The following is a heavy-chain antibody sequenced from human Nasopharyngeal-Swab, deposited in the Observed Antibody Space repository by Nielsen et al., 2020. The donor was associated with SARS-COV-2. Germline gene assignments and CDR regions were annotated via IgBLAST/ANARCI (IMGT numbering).Heavy chain of an antibody. CDR1: GGSISSYY. CDR2: IYYSGST. J-gene: IGHJ4*02. Sequence: SETLSLTCTVSGGSISSYYWSWIRQPPGKGLEWIGYIYYSGSTNYNPSLKSRVTISVDTSKNQFPLKLSSVTAADTAVYYCARQHQLLGDYWGQGTLVTVSS. CDR3: ARQHQLLGDY. V-gene: IGHV4-59*08. D-gene: IGHD2-2*01.